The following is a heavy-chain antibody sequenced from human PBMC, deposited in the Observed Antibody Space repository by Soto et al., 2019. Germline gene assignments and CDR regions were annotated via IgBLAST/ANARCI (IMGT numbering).Heavy chain of an antibody. V-gene: IGHV1-69*02. J-gene: IGHJ4*02. D-gene: IGHD6-6*01. Sequence: SVKVSCKASGGTFSSYTISWVRQAPGQGLEWMGRIIPSLGIANYAQKFQGRVTITADKSTSTAYMEPSSLRSEDTAVSYCARGGSSSFRLGYWGQGTLVTVSS. CDR3: ARGGSSSFRLGY. CDR1: GGTFSSYT. CDR2: IIPSLGIA.